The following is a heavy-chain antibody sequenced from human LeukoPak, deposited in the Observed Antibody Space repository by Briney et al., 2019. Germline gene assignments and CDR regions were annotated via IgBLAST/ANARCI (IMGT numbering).Heavy chain of an antibody. V-gene: IGHV3-15*01. CDR3: TTVSYYDSGTYYNDYYYYMDV. CDR2: IKGKTDGETP. CDR1: GFTFNNTW. J-gene: IGHJ6*03. D-gene: IGHD3-10*01. Sequence: GGSLRLSCAASGFTFNNTWMSWVRQAPGKGLEWVGRIKGKTDGETPDFAAPVKGRFTISRDDSKNTLYLQMNSLKTEDTAVYYCTTVSYYDSGTYYNDYYYYMDVWGKGTTVTVSS.